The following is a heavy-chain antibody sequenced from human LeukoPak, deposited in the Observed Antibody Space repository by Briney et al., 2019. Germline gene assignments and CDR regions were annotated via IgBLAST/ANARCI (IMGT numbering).Heavy chain of an antibody. D-gene: IGHD3-10*01. V-gene: IGHV1-69*06. J-gene: IGHJ6*03. CDR2: IIPIFGRA. CDR3: AKGRGRLHVNRGVYNYHYYMEV. Sequence: SVKVSCKASGGTFSSDAINWVRQAPGQGLEWMGGIIPIFGRAYYAQNLQGRVTITADKSTSTAYMELSSLGSEDTAIYYCAKGRGRLHVNRGVYNYHYYMEVWGTGTTVIVSS. CDR1: GGTFSSDA.